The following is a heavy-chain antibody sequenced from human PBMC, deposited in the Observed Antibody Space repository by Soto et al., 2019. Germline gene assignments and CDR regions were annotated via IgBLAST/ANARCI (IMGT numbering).Heavy chain of an antibody. D-gene: IGHD2-2*01. Sequence: ASVKVSFKASGYTFPGNYMHWLRQAPGQGLEWMALINPTSGGTNYAQKFQGRVTMTWDTSISTAYMELSRLRSDDTAIYYCARGYCSSSGCSHYFDYWGQGTLVTVSS. CDR2: INPTSGGT. CDR1: GYTFPGNY. J-gene: IGHJ4*02. CDR3: ARGYCSSSGCSHYFDY. V-gene: IGHV1-2*02.